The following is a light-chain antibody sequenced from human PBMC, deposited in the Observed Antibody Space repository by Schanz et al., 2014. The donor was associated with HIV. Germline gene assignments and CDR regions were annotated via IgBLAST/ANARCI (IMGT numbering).Light chain of an antibody. J-gene: IGLJ2*01. Sequence: QSVLTQPASVSGSPGQSITISCTGTSSDIGAYNLISWYQQHPGKAPKFIIYEGTKRPSGISNRFSGSKSGNTASLTISGLQAEDEADYYCCSYTSKNTPIFGGGTKVTVL. CDR1: SSDIGAYNL. CDR3: CSYTSKNTPI. V-gene: IGLV2-23*01. CDR2: EGT.